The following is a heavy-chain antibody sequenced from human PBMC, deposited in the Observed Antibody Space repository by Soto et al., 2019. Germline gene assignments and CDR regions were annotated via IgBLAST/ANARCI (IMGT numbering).Heavy chain of an antibody. V-gene: IGHV3-11*01. Sequence: LRLSCAASGFTFSDYYMSWIRQAPGKGLEWVSYISSSGSTIYYADSVKGRFTISRDNAKNSLYLQMNSLRAEDTAVYYCARDQDILTGYYSYYYMDVWGKGTTVTVSS. CDR3: ARDQDILTGYYSYYYMDV. D-gene: IGHD3-9*01. CDR1: GFTFSDYY. J-gene: IGHJ6*03. CDR2: ISSSGSTI.